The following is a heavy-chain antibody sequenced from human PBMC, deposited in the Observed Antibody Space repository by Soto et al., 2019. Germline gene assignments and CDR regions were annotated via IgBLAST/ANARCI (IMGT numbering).Heavy chain of an antibody. V-gene: IGHV3-23*01. J-gene: IGHJ4*02. D-gene: IGHD2-8*01. CDR3: ANGSLYYHGTEPN. CDR2: ISGSGGST. Sequence: EVQLLESGGGLVQPGGSLRLSCAASGFTFSSYAMSWVRQAPGKGLEWVSAISGSGGSTYYADSVKGRFTISRDNSKNTLYLQMTSLRAEDRAVYYCANGSLYYHGTEPNWGQGTLVTVSS. CDR1: GFTFSSYA.